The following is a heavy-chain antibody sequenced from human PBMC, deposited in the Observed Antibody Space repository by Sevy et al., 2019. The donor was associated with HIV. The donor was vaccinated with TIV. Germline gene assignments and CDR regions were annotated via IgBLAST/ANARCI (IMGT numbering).Heavy chain of an antibody. J-gene: IGHJ6*02. Sequence: GGSLRLSCAASGFTFSSYGMHWVRQAPGKGLEWVAVIWYDGSNKYYADSVKGRFTISRDNSKNMLYLQMNSLRAEDTAVYYCAREYLSGSSGYYFLTGYYYYGMDVWGQGTTVTVSS. CDR3: AREYLSGSSGYYFLTGYYYYGMDV. V-gene: IGHV3-33*01. CDR1: GFTFSSYG. CDR2: IWYDGSNK. D-gene: IGHD3-22*01.